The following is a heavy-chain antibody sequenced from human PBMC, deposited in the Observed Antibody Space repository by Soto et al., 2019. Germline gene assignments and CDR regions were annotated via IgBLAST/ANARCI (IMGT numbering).Heavy chain of an antibody. J-gene: IGHJ4*02. D-gene: IGHD6-13*01. CDR3: ARDRGSSCWWIFDL. Sequence: QVQLVQSGAEVKKPGSSVKVSCKASGGTFSRYTISWVRQAPGQGLEWMGRIIPILGLPNYAQKFQGRVTITADESTSSAYMELTSLTSEDTAVYYCARDRGSSCWWIFDLWGQGTLVTVSS. CDR1: GGTFSRYT. CDR2: IIPILGLP. V-gene: IGHV1-69*08.